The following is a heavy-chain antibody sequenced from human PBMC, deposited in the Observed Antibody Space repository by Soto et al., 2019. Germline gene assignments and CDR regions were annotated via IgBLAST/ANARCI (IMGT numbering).Heavy chain of an antibody. D-gene: IGHD3-10*01. J-gene: IGHJ6*02. CDR2: INHSGST. V-gene: IGHV4-34*01. CDR1: CGSFIGYY. Sequence: PSETLSLTCAFYCGSFIGYYWSWIRQPPGKGLEWIGEINHSGSTNYNPSLKSRVTISVDTSKNQFSLKLSSVTAADTAMYYCARGVNTMVRGVISNYYDYYGMDVWGQGTTVTVSS. CDR3: ARGVNTMVRGVISNYYDYYGMDV.